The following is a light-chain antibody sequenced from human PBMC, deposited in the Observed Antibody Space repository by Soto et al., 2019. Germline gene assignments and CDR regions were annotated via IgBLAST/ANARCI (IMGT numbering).Light chain of an antibody. Sequence: EIVLTQSPGTLSLSPGERATLACRASQIVSSNSLAWYQQKPGQAPRLLIFGASSRATGIPDRFRGGGSGTDFPLTITRLEPEDFAVYCCQQYASSPWTFGQGTKVEIK. J-gene: IGKJ1*01. V-gene: IGKV3-20*01. CDR2: GAS. CDR1: QIVSSNS. CDR3: QQYASSPWT.